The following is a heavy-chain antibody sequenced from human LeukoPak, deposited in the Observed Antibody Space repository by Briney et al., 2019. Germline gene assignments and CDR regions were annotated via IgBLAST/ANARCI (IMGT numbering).Heavy chain of an antibody. Sequence: GGSLRLSCAASGFTFNNYAMIWVRQAPGKGLEWVSAISGGGDSTYYADSVRGRFTISRDSSKNTLFLQMNSLRADDTAVYYCAKRQARNSGAVDYWGQGTLVTVSS. D-gene: IGHD4-23*01. J-gene: IGHJ4*02. V-gene: IGHV3-23*01. CDR2: ISGGGDST. CDR1: GFTFNNYA. CDR3: AKRQARNSGAVDY.